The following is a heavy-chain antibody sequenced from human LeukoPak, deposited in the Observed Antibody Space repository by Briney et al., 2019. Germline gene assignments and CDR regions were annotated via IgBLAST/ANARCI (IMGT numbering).Heavy chain of an antibody. CDR2: ISYTGSS. Sequence: PSETLSLTCVVSGASVSTTSCLWGWVRQTPGKGLEWIGSISYTGSSYYNPSLNSRVTMSLDPAKNHFSLRMTSLAAADTAVYYCVRELGVGGSWPLDFWGPGTVVIVSS. D-gene: IGHD2-15*01. V-gene: IGHV4-39*07. J-gene: IGHJ4*02. CDR3: VRELGVGGSWPLDF. CDR1: GASVSTTSCL.